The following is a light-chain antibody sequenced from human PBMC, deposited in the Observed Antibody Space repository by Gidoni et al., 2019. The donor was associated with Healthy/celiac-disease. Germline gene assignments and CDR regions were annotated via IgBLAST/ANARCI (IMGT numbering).Light chain of an antibody. CDR1: QSVSSN. Sequence: EIVMTQSPATLSVSPGERATLSCRASQSVSSNLAWYQQKPGKAPRLLIYCASTRATGIPARFSGSGSGTEFTLTISSLQSEDFAVYYCQQYNNWWTFXQXTKVXIK. CDR2: CAS. J-gene: IGKJ1*01. CDR3: QQYNNWWT. V-gene: IGKV3-15*01.